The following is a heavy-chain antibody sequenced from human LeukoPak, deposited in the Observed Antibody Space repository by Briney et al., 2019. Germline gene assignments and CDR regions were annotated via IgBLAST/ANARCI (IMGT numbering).Heavy chain of an antibody. D-gene: IGHD2-2*01. J-gene: IGHJ6*02. Sequence: SETLSLTCTVSGGSISSGDYYWSWIRQPPGKGLEWIGYIYYSGSTYYNPSLKSRVTISVDTSKNQFSLKLSSVTAADTAVYYCARTRDANAYYYYYGMDVWGQGTTVTVSS. CDR1: GGSISSGDYY. CDR3: ARTRDANAYYYYYGMDV. V-gene: IGHV4-30-4*01. CDR2: IYYSGST.